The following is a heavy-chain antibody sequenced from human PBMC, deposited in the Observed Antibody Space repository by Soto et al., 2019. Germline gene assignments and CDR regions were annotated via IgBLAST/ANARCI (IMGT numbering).Heavy chain of an antibody. CDR2: IYQSGST. D-gene: IGHD3-3*01. V-gene: IGHV4-30-2*01. Sequence: PSETLSLTCAVSGGSISSGGYSWSWIRQPPGKGLEWIGYIYQSGSTYYNPSLKSRVTISVDRSKNQFSLKLSSVTAADTAVYYCARRVGVVIIGWFDPWGQGTLVTVSS. J-gene: IGHJ5*02. CDR1: GGSISSGGYS. CDR3: ARRVGVVIIGWFDP.